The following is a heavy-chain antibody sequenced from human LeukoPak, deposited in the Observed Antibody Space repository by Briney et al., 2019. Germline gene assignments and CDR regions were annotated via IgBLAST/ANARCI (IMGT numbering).Heavy chain of an antibody. Sequence: SETLSLTCAVYGGPFSGYYWSWIRQPPGKGLEWIGEINHSGSTNYNPSLKSRVTISVDTSKNQFSLKLSSVTAADTAVYYCARGQGGSSDYWGQGILVTVSS. CDR1: GGPFSGYY. J-gene: IGHJ4*02. CDR3: ARGQGGSSDY. CDR2: INHSGST. V-gene: IGHV4-34*01. D-gene: IGHD3-16*01.